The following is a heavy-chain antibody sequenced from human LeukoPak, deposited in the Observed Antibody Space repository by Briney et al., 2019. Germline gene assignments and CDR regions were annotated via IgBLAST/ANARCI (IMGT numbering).Heavy chain of an antibody. Sequence: GGSLRLSCAASGFTVSNNYMSWVRQAPGKGLEWVSVIYSGGGTNSADSVKGRFTISRDNSKNTLYLQMNSLRAEDTAVYYCARVYSLMDRTEYYFDSWGQGTLVTVSS. J-gene: IGHJ4*02. CDR2: IYSGGGT. CDR1: GFTVSNNY. CDR3: ARVYSLMDRTEYYFDS. D-gene: IGHD2-21*01. V-gene: IGHV3-53*01.